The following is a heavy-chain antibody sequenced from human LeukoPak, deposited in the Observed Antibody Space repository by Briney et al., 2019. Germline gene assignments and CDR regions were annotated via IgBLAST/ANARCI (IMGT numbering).Heavy chain of an antibody. J-gene: IGHJ4*02. CDR3: AKDRGYSHGFDY. D-gene: IGHD5-18*01. CDR1: GFTFSAYS. Sequence: GGSLRLSCAASGFTFSAYSMNWVRQAPGKGLEWVSSISRCSSYIYYSDSVQGRFTVSRDNAQNSLSLQMNSLRAEDTAVYNCAKDRGYSHGFDYWGQGTLVTVSS. CDR2: ISRCSSYI. V-gene: IGHV3-21*01.